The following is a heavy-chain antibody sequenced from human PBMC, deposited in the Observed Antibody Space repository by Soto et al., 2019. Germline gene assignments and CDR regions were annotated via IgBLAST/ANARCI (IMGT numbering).Heavy chain of an antibody. V-gene: IGHV3-23*01. D-gene: IGHD3-10*01. CDR2: ISGGGDTT. J-gene: IGHJ4*02. CDR1: GFTFNNYA. CDR3: AKGRGGSGSLTPRVDF. Sequence: EVQLLESGGGLVQPGGSLRLSCAASGFTFNNYAMTWVPQAPGKGLEWVSAISGGGDTTSYADSVKGRFTVSRDGSKNTLYLQMSSLGAEDTALYYCAKGRGGSGSLTPRVDFWGQGTLVTVSS.